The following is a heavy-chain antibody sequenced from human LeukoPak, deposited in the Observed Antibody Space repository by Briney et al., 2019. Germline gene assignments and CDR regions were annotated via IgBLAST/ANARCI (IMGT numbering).Heavy chain of an antibody. J-gene: IGHJ4*02. CDR1: GFTFSTFG. CDR3: ANGGSMAHEKIHN. V-gene: IGHV3-23*01. D-gene: IGHD2/OR15-2a*01. CDR2: TSDTGGYT. Sequence: GRSLRLSCVASGFTFSTFGMSWVRQAPGKGLEWVSSTSDTGGYTYYADSMKGRFTISRDNSKNTLYLQMNSLRAEDTAVYHCANGGSMAHEKIHNWGQGTLVTASS.